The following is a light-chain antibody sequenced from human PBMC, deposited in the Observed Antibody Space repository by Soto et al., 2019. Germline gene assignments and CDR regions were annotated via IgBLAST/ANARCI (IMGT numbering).Light chain of an antibody. V-gene: IGLV2-11*01. CDR2: DVS. CDR3: CSYSGSDSLL. J-gene: IGLJ2*01. CDR1: SSDVGSYNY. Sequence: QSALTQPRSVSGSPGESVTISCSGTSSDVGSYNYVSWYRQYPGKAPKVMIYDVSERPSEVPVRFSGSKSGNTASLTISGLQAEDEAEYFCCSYSGSDSLLFGGGTQLTVL.